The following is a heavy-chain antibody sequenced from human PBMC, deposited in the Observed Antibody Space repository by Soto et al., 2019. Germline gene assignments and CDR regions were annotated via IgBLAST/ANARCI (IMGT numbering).Heavy chain of an antibody. CDR2: INHSGST. Sequence: QVQLQQWGAGLLKPSETLSLTCAVYGGSFSGYYWSWIRQPPGKGLEWIGEINHSGSTNYNPSLKSRVNISVDPSKNQFSLKLSSVTAADTAVYYCARASSASTVTSQGYYFDYWGQGTLVTVSS. D-gene: IGHD4-17*01. CDR3: ARASSASTVTSQGYYFDY. J-gene: IGHJ4*02. CDR1: GGSFSGYY. V-gene: IGHV4-34*01.